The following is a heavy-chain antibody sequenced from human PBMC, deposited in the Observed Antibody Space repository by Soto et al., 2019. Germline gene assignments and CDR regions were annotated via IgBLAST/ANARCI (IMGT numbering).Heavy chain of an antibody. CDR3: ARTKCSGGSCYSWSLDY. CDR2: RYYSEST. V-gene: IGHV4-31*03. Sequence: SLTCTVSGGSITTGGYYWSWIRQLPGKGLEWIGHRYYSESTYYNPSLKSRVSISLDTSKNQFSLKLSFVTAADTAMYYCARTKCSGGSCYSWSLDYWGQGTTVTVSS. J-gene: IGHJ4*02. CDR1: GGSITTGGYY. D-gene: IGHD2-15*01.